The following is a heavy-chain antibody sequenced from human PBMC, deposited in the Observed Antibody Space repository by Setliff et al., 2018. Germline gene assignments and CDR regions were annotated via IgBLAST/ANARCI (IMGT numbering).Heavy chain of an antibody. CDR3: ARLPSTGSAFFQH. CDR2: IFPADSET. D-gene: IGHD1-1*01. V-gene: IGHV5-51*01. CDR1: GYNFNSHW. Sequence: GESLKISCATSGYNFNSHWIAWVRQVPGGGLEWMGLIFPADSETRYSPSFQGLFTMSVDTSINTAYLQWNSLKASDTALYFCARLPSTGSAFFQHWGQGTLVTVSS. J-gene: IGHJ1*01.